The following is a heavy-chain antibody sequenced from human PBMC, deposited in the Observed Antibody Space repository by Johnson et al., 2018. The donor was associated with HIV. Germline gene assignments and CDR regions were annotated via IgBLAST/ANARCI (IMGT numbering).Heavy chain of an antibody. V-gene: IGHV3-20*01. CDR3: SKNSRITYDALSAFDV. CDR2: INWNGGRT. CDR1: GFTCDDYG. Sequence: VQLVESGGGVVRPGGSLRLSCAACGFTCDDYGMSWGRQAPGKGLEWVDGINWNGGRTGSADSVKGRFTISRDKAKSSLYLQMTSLRAEDTAVYDCSKNSRITYDALSAFDVWGQGTMVTVSS. D-gene: IGHD3-3*01. J-gene: IGHJ3*01.